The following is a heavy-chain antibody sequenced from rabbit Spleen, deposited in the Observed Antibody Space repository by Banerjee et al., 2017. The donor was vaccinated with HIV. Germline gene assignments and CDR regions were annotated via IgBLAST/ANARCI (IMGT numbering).Heavy chain of an antibody. Sequence: QSLLESGGDLVNPGASLLLTSSASGVFFCISYSMCWFRQAPREGVEWMVSIIAGSSGFAFFATWAKGRFTVSSHNAQNALFLQLNSLAVADTASYFCVRNSGWGVSYFALWGPGTLVTVS. CDR2: IIAGSSGFA. J-gene: IGHJ4*01. D-gene: IGHD4-1*01. CDR3: VRNSGWGVSYFAL. V-gene: IGHV1S40*01. CDR1: GVFFCISYS.